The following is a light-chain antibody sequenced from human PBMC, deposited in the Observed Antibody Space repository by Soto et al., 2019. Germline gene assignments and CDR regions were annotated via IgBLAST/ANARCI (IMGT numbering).Light chain of an antibody. CDR3: QQYSQWPPYT. J-gene: IGKJ2*01. Sequence: EIVMTKSPATLSVSPGERASLSCRASQSISSKLAWYQQKPGQAPRLLIYDASTRATDIPARFSGSGSGTEFTLTINSLQSEDFAVYYCQQYSQWPPYTFGQGTKLEIK. CDR2: DAS. V-gene: IGKV3-15*01. CDR1: QSISSK.